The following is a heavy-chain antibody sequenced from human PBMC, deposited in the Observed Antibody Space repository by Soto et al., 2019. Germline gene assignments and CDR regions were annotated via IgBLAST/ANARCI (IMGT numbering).Heavy chain of an antibody. Sequence: ASVKVSCKASGYTFTNYAMHWVRQAPGQRLEWMGWINAGNGNTKYSQKFQGRVTITRDTSATTAYMELSSLRSEDTAVYYCARLTYYYDSSGPTPAVWGQGTTVPVSS. CDR3: ARLTYYYDSSGPTPAV. V-gene: IGHV1-3*01. D-gene: IGHD3-22*01. CDR1: GYTFTNYA. CDR2: INAGNGNT. J-gene: IGHJ6*02.